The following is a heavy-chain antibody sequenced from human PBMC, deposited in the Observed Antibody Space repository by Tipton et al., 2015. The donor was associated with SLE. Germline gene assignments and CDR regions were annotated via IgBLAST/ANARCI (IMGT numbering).Heavy chain of an antibody. CDR2: INHSGST. V-gene: IGHV4-38-2*01. CDR1: GYSISSGYY. CDR3: ARKVPYFDL. Sequence: TLSLTCAVSGYSISSGYYWGWIRQPPGKGLEWIGEINHSGSTNYNPSLKSRVTISVDTSKNQFSLKLSSVTAADTAVYYCARKVPYFDLWGRGTLVTVSS. J-gene: IGHJ2*01.